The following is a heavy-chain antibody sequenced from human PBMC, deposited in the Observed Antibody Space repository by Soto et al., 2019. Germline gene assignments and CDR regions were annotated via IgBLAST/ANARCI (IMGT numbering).Heavy chain of an antibody. CDR2: ISSSSSTI. D-gene: IGHD1-26*01. CDR3: ARGGNYGYYYGMDV. Sequence: GSLRLSCAASGFTFSSYSMNWVRQAPGEGLEWVSYISSSSSTIYYADSVKGRFTISRDNAKNSLYLQMNSLRDEDTAVYYCARGGNYGYYYGMDVWGQGTTVTVSS. CDR1: GFTFSSYS. J-gene: IGHJ6*02. V-gene: IGHV3-48*02.